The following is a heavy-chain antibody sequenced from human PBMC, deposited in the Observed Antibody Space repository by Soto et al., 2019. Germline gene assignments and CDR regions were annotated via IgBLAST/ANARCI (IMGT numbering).Heavy chain of an antibody. CDR2: ISGSGRST. V-gene: IGHV3-23*01. CDR3: AKDTGYCDTDNCLLYFDK. J-gene: IGHJ4*02. Sequence: EVQLLESGGNLVQPGGSLRLTCAASGLTFSSYAMSWVRQAPGKGLEWVSTISGSGRSTYYLDSVKGRFTISSDNSKNTLSLHKSGLRAEDTALYYCAKDTGYCDTDNCLLYFDKWGQGTLVTVSS. D-gene: IGHD2-15*01. CDR1: GLTFSSYA.